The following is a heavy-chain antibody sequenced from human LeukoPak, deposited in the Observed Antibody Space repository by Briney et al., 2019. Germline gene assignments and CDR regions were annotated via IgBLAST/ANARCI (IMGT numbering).Heavy chain of an antibody. Sequence: PLETLSLTCTVSGGSIGVYYWTWLRQPPGKGLERIGYVYYTGTTTYNPSLKSRLTMSVDTSKSQFSLRLTSVTAADTAVYYCARAGGLPRDDAFDLWGQGKLVTVSS. J-gene: IGHJ3*01. V-gene: IGHV4-59*01. CDR3: ARAGGLPRDDAFDL. D-gene: IGHD3-10*01. CDR2: VYYTGTT. CDR1: GGSIGVYY.